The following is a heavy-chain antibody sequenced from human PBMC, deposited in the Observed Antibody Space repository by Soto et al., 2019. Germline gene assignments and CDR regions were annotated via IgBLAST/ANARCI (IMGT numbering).Heavy chain of an antibody. J-gene: IGHJ4*01. CDR1: GDSVSSHSVA. V-gene: IGHV6-1*01. CDR2: TYYRSKWYH. D-gene: IGHD6-19*01. CDR3: ARGGFYTTVASFDC. Sequence: PSQTLSLTCAISGDSVSSHSVAWYWIRQSPSRGLEWLGRTYYRSKWYHDYAASVRSRISINPDTSKNQFSLQLTSVTPGDTAVYYCARGGFYTTVASFDCWGHGTLVTVSS.